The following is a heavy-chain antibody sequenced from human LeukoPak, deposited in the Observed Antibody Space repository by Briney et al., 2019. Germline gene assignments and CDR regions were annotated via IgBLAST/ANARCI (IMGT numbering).Heavy chain of an antibody. D-gene: IGHD6-13*01. CDR2: ISTDGGYK. J-gene: IGHJ4*02. V-gene: IGHV3-30*18. Sequence: GGSLRLSCAASGFSFSNYGLHWVRQAPGKGLEWVALISTDGGYKNYADSVKGRFTISRDNSKNTLYLQMNSLRTEDTAVYYCAKDSSSSWFGGDSKWGQGTLVTVSS. CDR1: GFSFSNYG. CDR3: AKDSSSSWFGGDSK.